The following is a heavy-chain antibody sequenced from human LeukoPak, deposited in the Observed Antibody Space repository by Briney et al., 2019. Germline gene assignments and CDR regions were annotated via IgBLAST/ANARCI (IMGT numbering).Heavy chain of an antibody. D-gene: IGHD6-19*01. CDR3: ARTPYSSGSDTPEDFDY. Sequence: GSSVKVSCKASGGTFSSYAISWVRQAPGQGLEWMGRIIPIFGTANYAQKFQGRVTITTDESTSTAYMELSSLRSEDTAVYYCARTPYSSGSDTPEDFDYWGQGTLVTVSS. CDR2: IIPIFGTA. J-gene: IGHJ4*02. CDR1: GGTFSSYA. V-gene: IGHV1-69*05.